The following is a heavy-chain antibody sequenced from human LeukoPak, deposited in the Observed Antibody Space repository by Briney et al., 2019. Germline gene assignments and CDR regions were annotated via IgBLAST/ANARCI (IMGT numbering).Heavy chain of an antibody. CDR2: ISGSSYYI. J-gene: IGHJ2*01. CDR1: GFTFSSYS. Sequence: GGSLRLSCAASGFTFSSYSMNWVRQAPGKGLEWVSSISGSSYYIYYADSVKGRFTISRDNAKNSLYLQMNSLRAEDTAVYYCARVIFTGSWDDWYFDLWGRGTLVTVSS. D-gene: IGHD6-13*01. V-gene: IGHV3-21*04. CDR3: ARVIFTGSWDDWYFDL.